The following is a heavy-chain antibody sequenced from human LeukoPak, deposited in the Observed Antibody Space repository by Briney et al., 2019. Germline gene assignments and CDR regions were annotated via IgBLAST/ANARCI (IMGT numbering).Heavy chain of an antibody. J-gene: IGHJ4*02. CDR1: GGSISSYY. CDR2: IYYSGST. Sequence: KASETLSLTCTVSGGSISSYYWNWIRQPSGKGLEWIGYIYYSGSTNYNPSLKSRVTISVDTSKNQFSLRLSSVTAADTAVYYCASGDIITIFFYWGQGTLVTVSS. V-gene: IGHV4-59*01. CDR3: ASGDIITIFFY. D-gene: IGHD3-9*01.